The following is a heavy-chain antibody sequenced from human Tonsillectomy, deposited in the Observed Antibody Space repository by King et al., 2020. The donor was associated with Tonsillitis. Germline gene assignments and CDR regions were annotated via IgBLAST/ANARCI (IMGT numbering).Heavy chain of an antibody. V-gene: IGHV3-33*08. CDR1: GFTFSAYG. CDR3: ARDPTYYDYVWGSYREDY. D-gene: IGHD3-16*02. Sequence: VQLVESGGGVVQPGRSLRLSCAASGFTFSAYGMHWVRQAPGKGLEWVAGIWFDGSNKYYVDSVKGRFIISRDNSKNTLYLQMNSLRAEDTAVYYCARDPTYYDYVWGSYREDYWGQGTLVTVSS. CDR2: IWFDGSNK. J-gene: IGHJ4*02.